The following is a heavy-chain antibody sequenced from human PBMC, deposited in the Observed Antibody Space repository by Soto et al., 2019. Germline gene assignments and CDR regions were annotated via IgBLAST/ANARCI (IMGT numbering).Heavy chain of an antibody. J-gene: IGHJ3*02. CDR1: GFTFSDYY. CDR3: ARRSDLEQRLAFDI. Sequence: QVQLEESGGGLVKPGGSLRLSCVASGFTFSDYYMSWIRQAPGKGLEWVSYISSSGNAIYYADSVKGRFTISRDNDKNSQYLQMNSLRAEDTAVYYCARRSDLEQRLAFDIWGQGTMVTVSS. CDR2: ISSSGNAI. D-gene: IGHD2-21*02. V-gene: IGHV3-11*01.